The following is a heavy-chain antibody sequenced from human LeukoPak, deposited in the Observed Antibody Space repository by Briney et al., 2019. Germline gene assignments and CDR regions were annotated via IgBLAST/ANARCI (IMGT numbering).Heavy chain of an antibody. CDR2: INPNSGGT. CDR3: ARDRLQYGFLPKNWFDS. D-gene: IGHD4-11*01. V-gene: IGHV1-2*02. J-gene: IGHJ5*01. CDR1: GYTFTGYY. Sequence: VASVKVSCKASGYTFTGYYMQWVRQAPGQGLEWMGWINPNSGGTNYAQKFQGRVTMTRDTSISTAYMELSRLRSDDTAVYYCARDRLQYGFLPKNWFDSWGQGTLVTVSS.